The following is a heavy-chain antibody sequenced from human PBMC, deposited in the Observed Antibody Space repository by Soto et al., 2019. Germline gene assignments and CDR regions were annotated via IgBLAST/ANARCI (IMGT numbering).Heavy chain of an antibody. CDR3: ASDLIIANTPGDHFDY. CDR1: GFTFTTYW. J-gene: IGHJ4*02. CDR2: ITPDGGST. Sequence: EVQLVESGGGLVQPGGSLRLSCATSGFTFTTYWMHWVRQAPGKGLMWVSRITPDGGSTSYADSVKGRFTISRDNAKNTLYLQMNGLTAEDTAIYYCASDLIIANTPGDHFDYCGQGTLVAVSS. D-gene: IGHD3-10*01. V-gene: IGHV3-74*01.